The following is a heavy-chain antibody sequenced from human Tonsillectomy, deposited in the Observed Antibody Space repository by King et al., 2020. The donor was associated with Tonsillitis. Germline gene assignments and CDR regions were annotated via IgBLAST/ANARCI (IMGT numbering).Heavy chain of an antibody. CDR2: IKQDGSEK. V-gene: IGHV3-7*01. D-gene: IGHD3-3*01. CDR1: GFTFSSYW. J-gene: IGHJ4*02. Sequence: QLVESGGGLVQPGGSLRLSCAASGFTFSSYWMSWVRQAPGKGLEWVANIKQDGSEKYYVDSVKGRFTISRDNAKNSLYLQMNSLRAEDTAVYYCARLTENYDFWSGYYYYFDYWGQGTLVTVSS. CDR3: ARLTENYDFWSGYYYYFDY.